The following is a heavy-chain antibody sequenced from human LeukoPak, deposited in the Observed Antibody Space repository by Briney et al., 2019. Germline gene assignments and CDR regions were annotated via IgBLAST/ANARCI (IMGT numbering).Heavy chain of an antibody. CDR3: ARAHYYYDSSGHYYYGMDV. Sequence: GGSLRLSCAASGFTFSSYAISWVRQAPGQGLEWMGGIIPIFGTANYAQKFQGRVTITADESTSTAYMELSSLRSEDTAVYYCARAHYYYDSSGHYYYGMDVWGQGTTVTVSS. CDR1: GFTFSSYA. CDR2: IIPIFGTA. J-gene: IGHJ6*02. D-gene: IGHD3-22*01. V-gene: IGHV1-69*01.